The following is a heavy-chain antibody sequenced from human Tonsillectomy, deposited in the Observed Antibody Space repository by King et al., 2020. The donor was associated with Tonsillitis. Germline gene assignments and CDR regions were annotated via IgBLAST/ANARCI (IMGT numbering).Heavy chain of an antibody. D-gene: IGHD1-14*01. V-gene: IGHV3-74*01. J-gene: IGHJ1*01. Sequence: VQLVESGGGLVHPGGSLRLSCAFSGFTFNSYWMHWVRQAPGKGLVWVSRINADGSGTTYADSVKGRFNIPKDNAKNTLFLQMNSLRAEDTAIYYCTRGSRNSRHHSFQYWGQGTLVTVSS. CDR2: INADGSGT. CDR3: TRGSRNSRHHSFQY. CDR1: GFTFNSYW.